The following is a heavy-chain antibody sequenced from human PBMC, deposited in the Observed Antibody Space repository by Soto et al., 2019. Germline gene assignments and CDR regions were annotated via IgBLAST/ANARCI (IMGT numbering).Heavy chain of an antibody. Sequence: ASVKVSCKASGVTFSSYAISWVGQAPGQGLEWMGGIIPIFGTANYAQKFQGRVTITADESTSTAYMELSSLRSEDTAVYYCARETWGAAAGTSYYYGMDVWGQGTTVTVSS. CDR1: GVTFSSYA. V-gene: IGHV1-69*13. CDR2: IIPIFGTA. CDR3: ARETWGAAAGTSYYYGMDV. J-gene: IGHJ6*02. D-gene: IGHD6-13*01.